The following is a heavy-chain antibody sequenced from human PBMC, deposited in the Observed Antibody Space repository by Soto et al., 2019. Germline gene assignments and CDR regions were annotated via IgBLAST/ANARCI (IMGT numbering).Heavy chain of an antibody. Sequence: PGGSLRLSCAASGFTFDDYAMNWVRQAPGKGLEWVSTFSGNGGYTYYTDSVKGRFTIYRDESKNTLFLQMKSLRAADTDVYDCERGKRAPITYGPFDP. CDR2: FSGNGGYT. CDR3: ERGKRAPITYGPFDP. D-gene: IGHD4-17*01. V-gene: IGHV3-23*01. J-gene: IGHJ5*02. CDR1: GFTFDDYA.